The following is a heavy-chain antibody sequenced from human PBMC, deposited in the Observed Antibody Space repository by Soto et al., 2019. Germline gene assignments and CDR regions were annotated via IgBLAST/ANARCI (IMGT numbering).Heavy chain of an antibody. V-gene: IGHV4-39*01. Sequence: PSETLSLTCTVSGGSISSSSYYWGWIRQPPGKGLEWIGSIYYSGSTYYNPSLKSRVTISVDTSKNQFSLKLSSVTAADTAVYYCARHPGYDILTGYYHPQYYYYGMDVWGQGTTVTVSS. J-gene: IGHJ6*02. CDR1: GGSISSSSYY. D-gene: IGHD3-9*01. CDR3: ARHPGYDILTGYYHPQYYYYGMDV. CDR2: IYYSGST.